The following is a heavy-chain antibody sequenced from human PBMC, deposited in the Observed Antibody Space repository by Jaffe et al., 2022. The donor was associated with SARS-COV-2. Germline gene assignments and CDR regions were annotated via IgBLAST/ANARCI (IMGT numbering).Heavy chain of an antibody. Sequence: QVQLVESGGGVVQPGRSLRLSCAASGFTFSSYAMHWVRQAPGKGLEWVAVISYDGSNKYYADSVKGRFTISRDNSKNTLYLQMNSLRAEDTAVYYCARSVVVPAGVDYWGQGTLVTVSS. CDR2: ISYDGSNK. CDR3: ARSVVVPAGVDY. V-gene: IGHV3-30*04. CDR1: GFTFSSYA. D-gene: IGHD2-2*01. J-gene: IGHJ4*02.